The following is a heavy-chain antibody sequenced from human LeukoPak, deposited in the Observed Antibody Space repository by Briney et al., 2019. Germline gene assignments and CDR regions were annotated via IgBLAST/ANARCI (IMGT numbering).Heavy chain of an antibody. CDR2: IKQDGSEK. V-gene: IGHV3-7*01. CDR3: ARGDGVFDY. CDR1: GFTFSSHS. D-gene: IGHD5-24*01. Sequence: GGSLRLSCADSGFTFSSHSMHWVRQAPGKGLEWVANIKQDGSEKYYVDSVKGRFTISRDNAKNSLYLQMNSLRAEDTAVYYCARGDGVFDYWSQGTLVTVSS. J-gene: IGHJ4*02.